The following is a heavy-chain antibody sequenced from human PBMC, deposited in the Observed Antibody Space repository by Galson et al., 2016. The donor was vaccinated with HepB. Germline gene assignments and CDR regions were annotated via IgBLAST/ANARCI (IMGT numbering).Heavy chain of an antibody. CDR1: GFAFSSYY. D-gene: IGHD3-10*01. V-gene: IGHV3-33*08. CDR2: IWNDGNNK. Sequence: SLRLSCAVSGFAFSSYYMNWVRQAPGKGLEWVALIWNDGNNKYYADSVKGRFTISRDNSKNTLFLQMNSLRAEETDVYYFARDEITVIRGNIYYSGMHVWGLGTTVTVSS. CDR3: ARDEITVIRGNIYYSGMHV. J-gene: IGHJ6*02.